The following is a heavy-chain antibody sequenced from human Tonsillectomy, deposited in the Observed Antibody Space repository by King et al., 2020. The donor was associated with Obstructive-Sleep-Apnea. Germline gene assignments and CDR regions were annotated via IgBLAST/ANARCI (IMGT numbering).Heavy chain of an antibody. CDR3: ARRGECTGGSWPKPFDS. CDR2: IWYDGNNK. CDR1: GFTFSDYD. D-gene: IGHD2-15*01. J-gene: IGHJ4*02. V-gene: IGHV3-33*01. Sequence: LQLVQSGGGVVQPGKSLRLSCAASGFTFSDYDFHWVRQTPGKGLEWVAVIWYDGNNKYYSDSVKGRFTVSRDNSQNTLYLHMNSLTAEDTATYFCARRGECTGGSWPKPFDSWGQGTLVTVSS.